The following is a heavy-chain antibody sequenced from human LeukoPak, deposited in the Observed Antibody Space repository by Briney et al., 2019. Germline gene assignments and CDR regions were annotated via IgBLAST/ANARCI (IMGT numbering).Heavy chain of an antibody. CDR2: IYHSGST. D-gene: IGHD2-2*01. J-gene: IGHJ6*02. Sequence: MSSETLSLTCAVSGTSISSSHWWSWGRQPPGKGLELIGEIYHSGSTNYNPSLKSRVTMSVDKSKNHFSLNVSSVTTADTAVYYCARAYTVWTDYQPRYYYGMDVWGQGTTVTVSS. CDR1: GTSISSSHW. CDR3: ARAYTVWTDYQPRYYYGMDV. V-gene: IGHV4-4*02.